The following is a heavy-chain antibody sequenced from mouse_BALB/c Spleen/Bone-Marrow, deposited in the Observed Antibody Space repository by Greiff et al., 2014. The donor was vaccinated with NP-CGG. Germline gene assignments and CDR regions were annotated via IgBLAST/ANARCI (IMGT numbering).Heavy chain of an antibody. Sequence: QVQLQQSGPELVRPGVSVKISCKGSGYTFTDYAMHWVKQSHAKSLEWIGVISTYSGNTNYNQKFKGKATMTVDKSSSTAYMEXXXXXXEDSAIYYCARRGYGSSPFDYWGQGTTLTVSS. J-gene: IGHJ2*01. CDR1: GYTFTDYA. CDR3: ARRGYGSSPFDY. CDR2: ISTYSGNT. D-gene: IGHD1-1*01. V-gene: IGHV1-67*01.